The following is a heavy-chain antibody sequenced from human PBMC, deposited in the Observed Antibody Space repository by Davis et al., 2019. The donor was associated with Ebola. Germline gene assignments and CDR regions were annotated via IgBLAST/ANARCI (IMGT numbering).Heavy chain of an antibody. D-gene: IGHD1-26*01. CDR1: GGTFSTYD. J-gene: IGHJ5*02. V-gene: IGHV1-69*04. CDR2: IIPMVGTA. CDR3: ARGLGRYDNH. Sequence: AASVKVSCKASGGTFSTYDINWVRQAPGQGLEWMGRIIPMVGTATYAQKFQGRVTITAAKSTSTAYMEMSGLRSEDTAVYYCARGLGRYDNHWGQGTLVTVSS.